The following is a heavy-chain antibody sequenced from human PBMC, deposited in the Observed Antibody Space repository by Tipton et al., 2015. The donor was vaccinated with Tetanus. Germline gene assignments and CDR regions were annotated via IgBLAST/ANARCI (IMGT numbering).Heavy chain of an antibody. D-gene: IGHD6-25*01. V-gene: IGHV3-23*01. CDR2: ITGGEGST. CDR1: GFIFGSYG. CDR3: AKSASGCSSCYRDGFDI. Sequence: SLRLSCAASGFIFGSYGMSWVRQAPGRGLKWVSTITGGEGSTHYADSVKGRFTISRDNSRNTLSLQMSNLRADDTAVYYCAKSASGCSSCYRDGFDIWGHGTMVTVSS. J-gene: IGHJ3*02.